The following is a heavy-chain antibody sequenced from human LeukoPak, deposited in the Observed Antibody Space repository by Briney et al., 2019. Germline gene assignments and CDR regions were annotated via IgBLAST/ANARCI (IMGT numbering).Heavy chain of an antibody. J-gene: IGHJ6*03. D-gene: IGHD6-19*01. V-gene: IGHV1-46*01. Sequence: ASVKVSCKVSGYTLTELSMHWVRQAPGQGLEWMGIINPSGGSTSYAQKFQGRVTMTRDTSISTAYMELSRLRSDDTAVYYCARTSHPPYSSGWYSGGIPPNYYYYYYMDVWGKGTTVTVSS. CDR1: GYTLTELS. CDR3: ARTSHPPYSSGWYSGGIPPNYYYYYYMDV. CDR2: INPSGGST.